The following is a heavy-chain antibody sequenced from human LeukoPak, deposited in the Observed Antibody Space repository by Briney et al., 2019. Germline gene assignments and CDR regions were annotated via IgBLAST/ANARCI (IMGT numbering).Heavy chain of an antibody. J-gene: IGHJ4*02. CDR2: IKQDGSEK. V-gene: IGHV3-7*01. D-gene: IGHD2-8*01. CDR1: GFTFSSYA. Sequence: GGSLRLSCAASGFTFSSYAMSWVRQAPGKGLEWVANIKQDGSEKYYVDSVKGRFTISRDNAKNSLYLQMNSLRAEDTAVYYCAVAGRYCTNGVCYNPFDYWGQGTLVTVSS. CDR3: AVAGRYCTNGVCYNPFDY.